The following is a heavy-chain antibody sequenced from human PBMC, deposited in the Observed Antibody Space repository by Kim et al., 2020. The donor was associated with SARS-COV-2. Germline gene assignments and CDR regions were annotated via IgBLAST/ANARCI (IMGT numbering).Heavy chain of an antibody. D-gene: IGHD3-10*01. CDR2: IYTSGST. V-gene: IGHV4-61*02. CDR1: GGSISSGSYY. Sequence: SETLSLTCTVSGGSISSGSYYWSWIRQPAGKGLEWIGRIYTSGSTNYNPSLKSRVTISVDTSKNQFSLKLSSVTAADTAVYYCARNRLWFGEGSGEGDQWGQGTLVTVSS. J-gene: IGHJ4*02. CDR3: ARNRLWFGEGSGEGDQ.